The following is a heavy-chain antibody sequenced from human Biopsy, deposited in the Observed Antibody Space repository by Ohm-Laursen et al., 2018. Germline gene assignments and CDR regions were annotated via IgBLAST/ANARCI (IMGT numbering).Heavy chain of an antibody. J-gene: IGHJ6*02. CDR3: ARGGSGSGYYGMDV. D-gene: IGHD3-10*01. V-gene: IGHV1-69*04. CDR1: GDTFNKYG. Sequence: VSSVNVSCKASGDTFNKYGIFWVRQAPGQGIEWMGRIIPIVDIVNYAQRFQGRVTMTADKSTSTAYLDLSSLISEDTAVYYCARGGSGSGYYGMDVWGQGTTVTVSS. CDR2: IIPIVDIV.